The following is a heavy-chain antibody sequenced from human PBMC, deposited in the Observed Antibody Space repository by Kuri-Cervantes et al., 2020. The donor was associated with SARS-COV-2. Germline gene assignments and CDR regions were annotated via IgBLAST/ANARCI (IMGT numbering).Heavy chain of an antibody. D-gene: IGHD3-16*01. CDR3: ARDGGVWATREMGAFDI. J-gene: IGHJ3*02. V-gene: IGHV4-59*11. CDR1: GGSISSHY. Sequence: GSLRLSCTVDGGSISSHYWSWIRQPPGKGLEWIGYSYYSGSPNYNRCLKSRVTISVDTSKNQFSLKLSSVTAADTPVYYCARDGGVWATREMGAFDIWGQGTMVTVSS. CDR2: SYYSGSP.